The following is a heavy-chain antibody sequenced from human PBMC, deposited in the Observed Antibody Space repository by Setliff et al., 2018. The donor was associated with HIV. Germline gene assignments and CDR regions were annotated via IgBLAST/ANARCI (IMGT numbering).Heavy chain of an antibody. V-gene: IGHV3-15*01. CDR1: GFTFSNAW. CDR3: TTDLGSGRFSWNNN. Sequence: HGGSLRLSCAAAGFTFSNAWMTWVRQAPGKGLEWVARIRNKKNGGTTYYAAPVEGRFTISRDDSKNTLSLQMNSLKTEDTAIYYCTTDLGSGRFSWNNNWGQGTLVTVSS. CDR2: IRNKKNGGTT. D-gene: IGHD1-26*01. J-gene: IGHJ4*02.